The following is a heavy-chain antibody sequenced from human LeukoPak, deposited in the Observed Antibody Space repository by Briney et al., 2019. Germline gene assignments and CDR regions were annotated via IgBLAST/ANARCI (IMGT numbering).Heavy chain of an antibody. CDR3: ALSETMATTSFDY. V-gene: IGHV1-69*05. Sequence: ASVKVSCKASGGTFSSYAISWVRQAPGRGLEWMGGIIPIFGTANYAQKFQGRVTITTDESTSTAYMELSSLRSEDTAVYYCALSETMATTSFDYWGQGTLVTVSS. J-gene: IGHJ4*02. D-gene: IGHD5-24*01. CDR1: GGTFSSYA. CDR2: IIPIFGTA.